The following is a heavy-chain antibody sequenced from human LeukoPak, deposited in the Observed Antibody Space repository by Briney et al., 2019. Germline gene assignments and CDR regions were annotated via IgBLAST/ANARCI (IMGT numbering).Heavy chain of an antibody. CDR2: ISWNSGSI. CDR3: AKDIRFDIAAAFDY. Sequence: AGGSLRLSCAASGFAFDDYAMHWVRQAPGKGLEWVSGISWNSGSIGYADSVKGRFTISRDNAKNSLYLQMNSLRAEDTALYYCAKDIRFDIAAAFDYWGQGTLVTVSS. V-gene: IGHV3-9*01. J-gene: IGHJ4*02. D-gene: IGHD6-13*01. CDR1: GFAFDDYA.